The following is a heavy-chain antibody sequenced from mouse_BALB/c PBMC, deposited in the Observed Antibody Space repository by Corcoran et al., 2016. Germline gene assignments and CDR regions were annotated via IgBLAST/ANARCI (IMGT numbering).Heavy chain of an antibody. CDR2: INTYTGEP. CDR3: ASGNTCDY. CDR1: GYTFTNSG. D-gene: IGHD2-1*01. J-gene: IGHJ2*01. V-gene: IGHV9-1*02. Sequence: QIQLVQSGPELKKPGETVKNSCKASGYTFTNSGMNWVKQAPGKGLKWRGWINTYTGEPTYADDFKGRFDFSLENSASTAYLQINNLKNEDMATYFCASGNTCDYWGQGTTLTVSS.